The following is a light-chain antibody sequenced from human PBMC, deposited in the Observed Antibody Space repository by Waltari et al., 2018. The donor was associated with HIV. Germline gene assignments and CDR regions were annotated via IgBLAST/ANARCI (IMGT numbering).Light chain of an antibody. J-gene: IGLJ2*01. Sequence: SYVLTQPASVSVAPGQTARITCGGNNIGSKSVHWYQQKPGQAPVLVVYDDRDRPSGIPERLSGSNSGNTATLTIIRVESGDEADYHCQLWDTKSVHPGAVFGGGTKLTVL. CDR1: NIGSKS. CDR3: QLWDTKSVHPGAV. CDR2: DDR. V-gene: IGLV3-21*02.